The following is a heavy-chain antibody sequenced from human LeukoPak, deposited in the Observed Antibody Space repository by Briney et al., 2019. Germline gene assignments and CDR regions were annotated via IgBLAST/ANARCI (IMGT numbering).Heavy chain of an antibody. J-gene: IGHJ4*02. CDR3: ARVRGSYYSDY. V-gene: IGHV3-48*01. Sequence: GGSLRLSCAASGFTFSGYSMNWVRQAPGKGLEWVSYITSSSSAIYYADSVKGRFTISRDNAKNSLYLQMNSLRAEDTAVYYCARVRGSYYSDYWGQGTMVTVSS. CDR1: GFTFSGYS. CDR2: ITSSSSAI. D-gene: IGHD1-26*01.